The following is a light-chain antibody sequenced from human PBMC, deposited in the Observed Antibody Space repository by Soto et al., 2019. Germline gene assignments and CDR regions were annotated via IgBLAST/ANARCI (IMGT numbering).Light chain of an antibody. Sequence: QSALTQPASVSGSPGQSITISCTGTSSDVGGYSYVSWYQQLPGKAPKLMIYDVSDRPSGVSNRFSGSKSGNTASLTISGLQDEEEADYYCSSYKSRSLYVFGTGTKVTVL. CDR2: DVS. V-gene: IGLV2-14*01. CDR1: SSDVGGYSY. J-gene: IGLJ1*01. CDR3: SSYKSRSLYV.